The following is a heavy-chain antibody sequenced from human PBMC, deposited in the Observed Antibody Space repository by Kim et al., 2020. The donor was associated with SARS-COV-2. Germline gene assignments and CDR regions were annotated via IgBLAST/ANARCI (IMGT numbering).Heavy chain of an antibody. V-gene: IGHV3-23*01. CDR3: AKDNIRYFDWLLSY. D-gene: IGHD3-9*01. CDR2: ISGSGGST. CDR1: GFTFSSYA. Sequence: GGSLRLSCAASGFTFSSYAMSWVRQAPGKGLEWVSAISGSGGSTYYADSVKGRFTISRDNSKYTLYLQMNSLRAEDTAVYYCAKDNIRYFDWLLSYWGQGTLVTVSS. J-gene: IGHJ4*02.